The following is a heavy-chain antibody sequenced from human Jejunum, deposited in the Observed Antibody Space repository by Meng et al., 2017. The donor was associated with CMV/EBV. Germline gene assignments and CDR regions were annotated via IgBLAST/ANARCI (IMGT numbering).Heavy chain of an antibody. D-gene: IGHD2-21*01. CDR1: GFIFTSYA. V-gene: IGHV1-18*01. CDR3: VSFFFFCIFCGGVFFAY. CDR2: ISAYNGNT. J-gene: IGHJ4*02. Sequence: GQLGQSVAELKQPGASRQASVEASGFIFTSYAISWVRQAPGQRLPYMGWISAYNGNTNYAQKLQGIVFLTTSISVSWAYKELRVLTFADTAVYIVVSFFFFCIFCGGVFFAYWGQGTLVTVSS.